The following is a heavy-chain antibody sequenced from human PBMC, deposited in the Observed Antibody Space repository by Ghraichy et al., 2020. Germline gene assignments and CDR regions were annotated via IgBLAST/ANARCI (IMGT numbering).Heavy chain of an antibody. CDR1: DGSFSGYY. D-gene: IGHD6-19*01. Sequence: SETLSLTCAVYDGSFSGYYWSWIRQPPGKGLEWIGEINHGGITNYNPSLKSRVTISVDTSKKQFSLKLSSVTAADTAVYYCVRGRTAVAGVWGQGTLVTVSS. V-gene: IGHV4-34*01. CDR2: INHGGIT. J-gene: IGHJ4*02. CDR3: VRGRTAVAGV.